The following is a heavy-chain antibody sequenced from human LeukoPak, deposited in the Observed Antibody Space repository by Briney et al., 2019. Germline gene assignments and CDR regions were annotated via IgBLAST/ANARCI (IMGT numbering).Heavy chain of an antibody. CDR3: ARGPGTPDDY. CDR1: GGSISSNTYY. V-gene: IGHV4-61*02. D-gene: IGHD3-10*01. Sequence: SETLSLTCTVSGGSISSNTYYWSWIRQPAGKGLEWIGRIYTSGSTNYNPSLKSRVTISVDTSKNQFSLKLSSVTAADTAVYYCARGPGTPDDYWGQGTLVTVSS. CDR2: IYTSGST. J-gene: IGHJ4*02.